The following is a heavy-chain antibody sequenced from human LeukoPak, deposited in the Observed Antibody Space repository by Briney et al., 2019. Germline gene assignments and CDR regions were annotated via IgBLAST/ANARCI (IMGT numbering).Heavy chain of an antibody. J-gene: IGHJ4*02. CDR1: GFTFSSYA. D-gene: IGHD3-10*01. Sequence: PGGSLRLSCAASGFTFSSYAMSWVRQAPGKGLEWVSAISGSGGSTYYADSVKGRLTISRDNSKNTLYLQMNSLRAEDTAVYYCAKDWFLQTSSYYYGSGSYPVGYWGQGTLVTVSS. CDR2: ISGSGGST. V-gene: IGHV3-23*01. CDR3: AKDWFLQTSSYYYGSGSYPVGY.